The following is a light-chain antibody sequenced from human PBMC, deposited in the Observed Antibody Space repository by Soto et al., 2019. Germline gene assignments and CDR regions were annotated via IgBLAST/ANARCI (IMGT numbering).Light chain of an antibody. CDR2: AAS. CDR1: QGISSY. CDR3: QQLNSYPPNT. Sequence: DIQLTQSPSFLSASVGDRVTITCRASQGISSYLAWYQQKPGKAPKLLIYAASTFQSGVPSRFSGSGSGTDFTLTSSSLQPDDFATYYCQQLNSYPPNTFGHGTKLEIK. V-gene: IGKV1-9*01. J-gene: IGKJ2*01.